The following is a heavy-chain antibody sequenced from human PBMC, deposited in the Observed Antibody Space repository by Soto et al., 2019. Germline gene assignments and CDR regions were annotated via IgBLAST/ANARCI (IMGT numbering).Heavy chain of an antibody. CDR2: IWYDGSDN. D-gene: IGHD3-10*01. J-gene: IGHJ6*02. V-gene: IGHV3-33*03. Sequence: GXSLRLSCAASGFTFSSYGMHWVRQAPGKGLEWVAVIWYDGSDNYYADSVKGRFTISRDNTKNSLYLQMNSLRDEDTAVYYCARGFDLQYGMDVWGQGTTVTVSS. CDR3: ARGFDLQYGMDV. CDR1: GFTFSSYG.